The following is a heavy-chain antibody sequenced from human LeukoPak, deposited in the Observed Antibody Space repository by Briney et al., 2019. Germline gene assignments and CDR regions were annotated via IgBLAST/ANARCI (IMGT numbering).Heavy chain of an antibody. CDR1: GFTVSSNY. D-gene: IGHD3-3*01. Sequence: GGSLRLSCAASGFTVSSNYMSWVRQAPGKGLEWVSVIYSGGSTYYAGSVKCRFTISRDNSKNTLYLQMNSLRAEYTAVYYCPRWSGYHFDYWGQGTLVTVSS. V-gene: IGHV3-53*01. CDR3: PRWSGYHFDY. J-gene: IGHJ4*02. CDR2: IYSGGST.